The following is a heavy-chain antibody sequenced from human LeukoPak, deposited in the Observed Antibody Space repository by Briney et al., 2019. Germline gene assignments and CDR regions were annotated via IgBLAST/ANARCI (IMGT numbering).Heavy chain of an antibody. Sequence: GSLRLSCAASGFTFSTYGMSWVRQAPGKGLEWVSAISGSGGATYCADSVKGRFTISRDNSKNTLYLQMNSLRAEDAAVYYCAKASSSSWYRYYGMDVWGQGTTVTVSS. J-gene: IGHJ6*02. D-gene: IGHD6-13*01. CDR1: GFTFSTYG. V-gene: IGHV3-23*01. CDR3: AKASSSSWYRYYGMDV. CDR2: ISGSGGAT.